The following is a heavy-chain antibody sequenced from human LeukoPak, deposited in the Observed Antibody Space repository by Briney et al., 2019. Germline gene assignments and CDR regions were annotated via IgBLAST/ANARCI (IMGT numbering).Heavy chain of an antibody. J-gene: IGHJ3*02. Sequence: GGSLRLSCAASGFTFSSYAMSWVRQAPGKGLEWVSAISGSGGSTYYADSVKGRFTISRDNAKNSLYLQMNSLGAEDTALYYCAKASSGYHAFDIWGQGTMVTVSS. CDR1: GFTFSSYA. D-gene: IGHD3-22*01. V-gene: IGHV3-23*01. CDR2: ISGSGGST. CDR3: AKASSGYHAFDI.